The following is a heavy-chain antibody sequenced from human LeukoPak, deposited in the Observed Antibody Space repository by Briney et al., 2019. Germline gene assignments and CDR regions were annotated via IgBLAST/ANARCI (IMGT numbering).Heavy chain of an antibody. CDR1: GFTFSSYS. D-gene: IGHD5-24*01. CDR3: ARDGGYNPLYYYYYMDV. V-gene: IGHV3-48*04. CDR2: ISSSSSTI. Sequence: GGSLRLSCAASGFTFSSYSMNWVRQAPGKGLEWVSYISSSSSTIYYADSVKGRFTISRDNAKNSLYLQMNSLRAEDTAVYYCARDGGYNPLYYYYYMDVWGKGTTVTVSS. J-gene: IGHJ6*03.